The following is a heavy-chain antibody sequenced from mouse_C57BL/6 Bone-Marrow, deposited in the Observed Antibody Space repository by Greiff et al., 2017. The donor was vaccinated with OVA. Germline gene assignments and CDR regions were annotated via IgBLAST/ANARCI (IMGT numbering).Heavy chain of an antibody. CDR1: GYAFSSSW. J-gene: IGHJ2*01. CDR3: ARDYYGSRGDY. Sequence: VQLVESGPELVKPGASVKISCKASGYAFSSSWMNWVKQRPGKGLEWIGRIYPGDGDTNYNGKFKGKATLTAAKSSSTAYMQLSSLTSEDSAVYFCARDYYGSRGDYWGQGTTLTVSS. D-gene: IGHD1-1*01. CDR2: IYPGDGDT. V-gene: IGHV1-82*01.